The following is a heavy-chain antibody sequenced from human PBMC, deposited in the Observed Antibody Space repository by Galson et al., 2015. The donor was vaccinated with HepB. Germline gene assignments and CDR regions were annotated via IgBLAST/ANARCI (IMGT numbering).Heavy chain of an antibody. J-gene: IGHJ4*02. Sequence: SLRLSCAASGFTFSSYSMNWVRQAPGKGLEWVSSISSSSSYIYYADSVKGRFTISRDNAKNSLYLQMNSLRAEDTAVYYCARDHFPSEGSSGWYRYWGQGTLVTVSS. CDR2: ISSSSSYI. V-gene: IGHV3-21*01. CDR3: ARDHFPSEGSSGWYRY. D-gene: IGHD6-19*01. CDR1: GFTFSSYS.